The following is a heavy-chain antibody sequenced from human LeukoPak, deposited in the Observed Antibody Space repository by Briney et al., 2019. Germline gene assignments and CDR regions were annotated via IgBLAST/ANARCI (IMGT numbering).Heavy chain of an antibody. CDR2: INPNSGGT. Sequence: ASVKVSCKASGYTFTGYYMHCVRQAPGQGLEWMGWINPNSGGTNYAQKFQGRVTMSRDTSISTAYMEVGRLRSDDTAVYYCARVDSELDYWGQGTLVTVSS. V-gene: IGHV1-2*02. D-gene: IGHD2-21*01. CDR1: GYTFTGYY. CDR3: ARVDSELDY. J-gene: IGHJ4*02.